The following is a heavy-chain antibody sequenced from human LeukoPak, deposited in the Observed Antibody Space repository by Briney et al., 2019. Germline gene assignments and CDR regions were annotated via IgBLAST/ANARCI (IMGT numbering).Heavy chain of an antibody. J-gene: IGHJ5*02. CDR1: GGTFSSYA. CDR3: ARRMGSSWYPNWFDP. CDR2: IIPIFGTA. D-gene: IGHD6-13*01. Sequence: SVKVSCKASGGTFSSYAISWVRQAPGQGLEWIGGIIPIFGTANYAQKFQGRVTITTDESTSTAYMELSSLRSEDTAMYYCARRMGSSWYPNWFDPWGQGTLVTVSS. V-gene: IGHV1-69*05.